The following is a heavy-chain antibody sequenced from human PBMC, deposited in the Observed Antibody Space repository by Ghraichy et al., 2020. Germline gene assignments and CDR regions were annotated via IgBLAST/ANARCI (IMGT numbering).Heavy chain of an antibody. Sequence: SETLSLTCTVSGGSISSSSYYWGWIRQPPGKGLEWIGSIYYSGSTYYNPSLKSRVTISVDTSKNQFSLKLSSVTAADTAVYYCARLSGGYYGNFDYWGQGTLVTVSS. CDR1: GGSISSSSYY. CDR3: ARLSGGYYGNFDY. CDR2: IYYSGST. V-gene: IGHV4-39*01. D-gene: IGHD3-10*01. J-gene: IGHJ4*02.